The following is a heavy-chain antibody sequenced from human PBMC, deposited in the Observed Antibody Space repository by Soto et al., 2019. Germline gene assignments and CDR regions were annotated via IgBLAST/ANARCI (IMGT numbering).Heavy chain of an antibody. CDR2: IKQDGSEK. CDR3: ARERVGYCSSTSCYEDYYYYMDV. D-gene: IGHD2-2*01. J-gene: IGHJ6*03. Sequence: EVQLVESGGGLVQPGGSLRLSCAASGFTFSSYWMSWVGQAPGRGLEWVANIKQDGSEKYYVDSVKGRFTISRDNAKNSLYLQMNSLRAEDTAVYYCARERVGYCSSTSCYEDYYYYMDVWGKGTTVTVSS. V-gene: IGHV3-7*01. CDR1: GFTFSSYW.